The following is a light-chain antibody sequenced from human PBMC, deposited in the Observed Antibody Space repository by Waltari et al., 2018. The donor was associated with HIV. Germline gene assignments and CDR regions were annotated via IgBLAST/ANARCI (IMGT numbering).Light chain of an antibody. Sequence: SYILTQPPSVSVAPGKTASITCWGNNIGSHSVHWYQQKPGQAPLLVLYYNDDRTSGIPERFSGSKSGNTATLTISRVEAGDEADYYCQLWDTSTDHYVFGTGTKVTVL. J-gene: IGLJ1*01. CDR3: QLWDTSTDHYV. CDR2: YND. CDR1: NIGSHS. V-gene: IGLV3-21*04.